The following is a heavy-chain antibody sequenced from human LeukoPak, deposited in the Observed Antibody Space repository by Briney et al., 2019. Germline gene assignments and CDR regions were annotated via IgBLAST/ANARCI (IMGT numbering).Heavy chain of an antibody. CDR2: ISSSGSTI. V-gene: IGHV3-11*01. Sequence: GSLRLSCAASGFTFSDYYMSWIRQAPGKGLEWVSYISSSGSTIYCADSVKGRFTISRDNAKNSLYLQTNSLRAEDTAVYYCARALEMATIDYWGQGTLVTVSS. CDR3: ARALEMATIDY. J-gene: IGHJ4*02. D-gene: IGHD5-24*01. CDR1: GFTFSDYY.